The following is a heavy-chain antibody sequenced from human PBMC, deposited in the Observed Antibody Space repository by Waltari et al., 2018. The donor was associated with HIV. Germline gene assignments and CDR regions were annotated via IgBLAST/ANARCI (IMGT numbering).Heavy chain of an antibody. CDR1: GGSFSGYY. CDR3: ARGSLDYYDFWSGYTDY. CDR2: INHSGST. Sequence: QVQLQQWGAGLLKPSETLSLTCAVYGGSFSGYYWSWIRQPPGKGLEWMGEINHSGSTNYNPSLKSRVTISVDTSKNQFSLKLSSVTAADTAVYYCARGSLDYYDFWSGYTDYWGQGTLVTVSS. J-gene: IGHJ4*02. D-gene: IGHD3-3*01. V-gene: IGHV4-34*01.